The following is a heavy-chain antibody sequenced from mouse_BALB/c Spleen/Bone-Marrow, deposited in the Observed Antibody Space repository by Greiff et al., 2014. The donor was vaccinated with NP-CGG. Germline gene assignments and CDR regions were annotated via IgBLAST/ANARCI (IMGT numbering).Heavy chain of an antibody. D-gene: IGHD4-1*01. V-gene: IGHV1-7*01. Sequence: LVESGAELTKPGASVTMSCKASGYTFTNYWIHWIKQRPGQGLEWIGYINPGTGYTDYYPNFEDKATLTADKSSITAYMQLSSLTSEDSSVYYCARETGTYVMDYWGQGTSVTVAS. CDR1: GYTFTNYW. CDR2: INPGTGYT. CDR3: ARETGTYVMDY. J-gene: IGHJ4*01.